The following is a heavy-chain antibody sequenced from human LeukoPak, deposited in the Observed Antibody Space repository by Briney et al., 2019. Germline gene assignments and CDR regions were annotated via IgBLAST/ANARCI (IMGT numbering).Heavy chain of an antibody. CDR3: ARGGLRYFDWLPTYYYYGMDV. V-gene: IGHV3-33*01. Sequence: PGGSLRLSCAASGFTFSSYGMHWVRQAPSKGLEWVAVIWYDGSNKYYADSVKGRFTISRDNSKNTLYLQMNSLRAEDTAVYYCARGGLRYFDWLPTYYYYGMDVWGQGTTVTVPS. D-gene: IGHD3-9*01. J-gene: IGHJ6*02. CDR1: GFTFSSYG. CDR2: IWYDGSNK.